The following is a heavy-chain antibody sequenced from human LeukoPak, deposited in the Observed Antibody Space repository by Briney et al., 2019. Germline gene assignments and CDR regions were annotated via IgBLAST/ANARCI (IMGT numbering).Heavy chain of an antibody. Sequence: ASVKVSCKASGYTFTGYYTHWVRQAPGQGLEWMGWINPNSGGTNYAQKFQGRVTMTRDTSISTAYMELSRLRSDDTAVYYCARIATGYNWFDPWGQGTLVTVSS. CDR3: ARIATGYNWFDP. V-gene: IGHV1-2*02. D-gene: IGHD5-24*01. J-gene: IGHJ5*02. CDR2: INPNSGGT. CDR1: GYTFTGYY.